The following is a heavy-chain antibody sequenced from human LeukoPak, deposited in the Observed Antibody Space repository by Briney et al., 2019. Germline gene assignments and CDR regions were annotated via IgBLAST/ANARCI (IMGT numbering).Heavy chain of an antibody. CDR2: INPSTGGT. CDR3: AGAPFRFPTGYYGFDI. Sequence: ASVKVSCKASGYTFTGYYIHLVRQAPGQGPDGMGWINPSTGGTNYAQKFQGRITMTRDTSISTAYMDLSRLTSDDTAIYYCAGAPFRFPTGYYGFDIWGQGTMVTVSS. D-gene: IGHD2-8*02. CDR1: GYTFTGYY. J-gene: IGHJ3*02. V-gene: IGHV1-2*02.